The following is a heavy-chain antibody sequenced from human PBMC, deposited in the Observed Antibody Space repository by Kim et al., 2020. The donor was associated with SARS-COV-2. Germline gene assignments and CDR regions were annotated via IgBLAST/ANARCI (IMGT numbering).Heavy chain of an antibody. J-gene: IGHJ4*02. CDR3: TTGYSSGWNPGPALALADY. Sequence: GGSLRLSCAASGFTFSSAWMSWVRQAPGKGLEWLGRIKSKSDGGTTDYAAPVKGRLTFSRDDSKNTLYLQMNSLKTEDTAVYYCTTGYSSGWNPGPALALADYWGQGTLVTVSS. CDR2: IKSKSDGGTT. D-gene: IGHD6-19*01. CDR1: GFTFSSAW. V-gene: IGHV3-15*01.